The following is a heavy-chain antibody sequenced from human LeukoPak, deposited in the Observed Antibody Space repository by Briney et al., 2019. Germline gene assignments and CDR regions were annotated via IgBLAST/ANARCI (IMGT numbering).Heavy chain of an antibody. V-gene: IGHV4-31*03. D-gene: IGHD2-15*01. CDR2: IYYSGST. CDR3: AREKASGTKYCSGGSCYFDY. CDR1: GGSISSCGYY. J-gene: IGHJ4*02. Sequence: PSQTLSLTCTVSGGSISSCGYYWSWIRQHPGKGLEWIGYIYYSGSTYYNPSLKSRVTISVDTSKNQFSLKLSSVTAADTAVYYCAREKASGTKYCSGGSCYFDYWGQGTLVTVSS.